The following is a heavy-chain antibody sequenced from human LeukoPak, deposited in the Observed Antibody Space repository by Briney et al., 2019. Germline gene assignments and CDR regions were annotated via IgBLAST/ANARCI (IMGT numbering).Heavy chain of an antibody. CDR2: ISSSGSTI. D-gene: IGHD6-13*01. CDR1: GFTFSSYE. J-gene: IGHJ4*02. Sequence: GGSLRLSCAASGFTFSSYEMNWVRQAPGKGLEWVSYISSSGSTIYYADSVKGRFTISRDNAKNPLYLQMNSLRAEDTAVYYCARVGIAAADHFDYWGQGTLVTVSS. CDR3: ARVGIAAADHFDY. V-gene: IGHV3-48*03.